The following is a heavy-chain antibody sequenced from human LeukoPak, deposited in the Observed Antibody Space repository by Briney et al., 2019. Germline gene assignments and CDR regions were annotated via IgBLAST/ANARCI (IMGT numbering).Heavy chain of an antibody. D-gene: IGHD3-9*01. V-gene: IGHV3-7*01. Sequence: GGSLRLSCAASGFTFSSYWMSWVRQAPGKGLEWVANIKQDGSEKYYVDSVKGRFTISRDNAKNSLYLQMNSLRAEDTAVYYCARAGEYYDILTGYYSGGFFDYWGQGTLVTVSS. CDR2: IKQDGSEK. CDR3: ARAGEYYDILTGYYSGGFFDY. CDR1: GFTFSSYW. J-gene: IGHJ4*02.